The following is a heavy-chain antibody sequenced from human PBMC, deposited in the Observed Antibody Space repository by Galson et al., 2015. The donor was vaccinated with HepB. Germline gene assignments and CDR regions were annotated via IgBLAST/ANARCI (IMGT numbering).Heavy chain of an antibody. Sequence: LRLSCAGSGFAFSSYALSWVRQAPGKGLEWVSSISNSGVSTYYADSVKGRFTISRDNSKNTMYLQMDSLGAEDTAVYYCAKRGCIGGTCSSGKYYFDNWGQGTLVPVSS. V-gene: IGHV3-23*01. CDR1: GFAFSSYA. J-gene: IGHJ4*02. CDR3: AKRGCIGGTCSSGKYYFDN. D-gene: IGHD2-15*01. CDR2: ISNSGVST.